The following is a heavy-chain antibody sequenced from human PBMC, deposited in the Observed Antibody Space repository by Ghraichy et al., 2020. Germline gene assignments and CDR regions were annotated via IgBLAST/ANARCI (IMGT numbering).Heavy chain of an antibody. CDR1: GYTFTSYG. CDR3: ARSLDSYYGGKGGSDY. Sequence: SVKVSCKASGYTFTSYGISWVRQAPGQGLEWMGWISAYNGNTNYAQKLQGRVTMTTDTSTSTAYMELRSLRSDDTAVYYCARSLDSYYGGKGGSDYWGQGTLVTVSS. D-gene: IGHD4-23*01. J-gene: IGHJ4*02. V-gene: IGHV1-18*01. CDR2: ISAYNGNT.